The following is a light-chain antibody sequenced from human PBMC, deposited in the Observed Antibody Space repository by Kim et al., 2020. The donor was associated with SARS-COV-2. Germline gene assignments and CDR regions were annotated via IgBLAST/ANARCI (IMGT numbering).Light chain of an antibody. CDR1: QSVSSNF. J-gene: IGKJ2*01. CDR3: HQYGTSPYT. V-gene: IGKV3-20*01. CDR2: GAS. Sequence: LSPGDRATLSCRASQSVSSNFLAWFQQKPGQAPRLLIYGASNRATGIPDRFSGSGSGTDFTLTISRLEPEDFVVYFCHQYGTSPYTFGQGTKLEI.